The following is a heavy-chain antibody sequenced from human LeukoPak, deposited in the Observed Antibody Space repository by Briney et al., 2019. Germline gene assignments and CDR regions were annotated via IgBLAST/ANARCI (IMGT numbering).Heavy chain of an antibody. CDR3: ASEERSRLSAWFAP. CDR1: GGTFSSYA. D-gene: IGHD5-24*01. J-gene: IGHJ5*02. V-gene: IGHV1-69*01. CDR2: IIPIFGTA. Sequence: SVKVSCKASGGTFSSYAISWVRQAPGQGLEWMGGIIPIFGTANYAQKFQGRVTITADESTSKAYMELSSLRSEDTAVYYRASEERSRLSAWFAPWGQGTLVTVSS.